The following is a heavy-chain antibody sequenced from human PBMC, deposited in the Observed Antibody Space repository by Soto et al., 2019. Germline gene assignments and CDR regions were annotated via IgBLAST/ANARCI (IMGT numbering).Heavy chain of an antibody. V-gene: IGHV1-8*01. D-gene: IGHD3-3*01. J-gene: IGHJ6*02. CDR3: ARVLNWASYYDFWSGYYNYYYYGMDV. CDR2: MNPNSGNT. Sequence: QVQLVQSGAEVKKPGASVKVSCKASGYTFTSYDINWVRQATGQGLEWMGWMNPNSGNTGYAQKFQGRVTMTRNTSRSTAYMELSSLRSEDTAVYYCARVLNWASYYDFWSGYYNYYYYGMDVWGQGTTVTVSS. CDR1: GYTFTSYD.